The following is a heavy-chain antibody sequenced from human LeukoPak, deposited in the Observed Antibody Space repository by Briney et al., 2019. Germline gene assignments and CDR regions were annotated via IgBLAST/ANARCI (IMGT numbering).Heavy chain of an antibody. J-gene: IGHJ6*03. CDR2: VDHNGRI. Sequence: SETLSLTCGAYGGPFRGNYWSWVPQPPGKGLEWIGEVDHNGRINYNSSLESRLTISIDKSENQFSLKLKSVTAADTAVYYCASTSATFAPYYYYYYYMDVWGEGTTVTVSS. CDR1: GGPFRGNY. CDR3: ASTSATFAPYYYYYYYMDV. D-gene: IGHD1-26*01. V-gene: IGHV4-34*01.